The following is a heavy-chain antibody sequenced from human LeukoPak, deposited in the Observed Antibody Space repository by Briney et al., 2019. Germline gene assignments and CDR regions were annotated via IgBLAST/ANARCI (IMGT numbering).Heavy chain of an antibody. J-gene: IGHJ4*02. V-gene: IGHV3-21*01. D-gene: IGHD1-1*01. Sequence: GGSLRLSCAASGFTFSSYNMNRVRQAPGKGLEWVSSITSSSSSIYYADSVKGRFTISRDNAKNSLYLQMNSLRAEDTAVYYCANTKQFEYWGQGTLVTVSS. CDR1: GFTFSSYN. CDR2: ITSSSSSI. CDR3: ANTKQFEY.